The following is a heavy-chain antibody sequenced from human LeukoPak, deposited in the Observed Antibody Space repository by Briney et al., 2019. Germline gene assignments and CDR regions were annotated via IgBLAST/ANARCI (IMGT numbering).Heavy chain of an antibody. V-gene: IGHV4-30-2*01. CDR1: GGSISSGGYS. J-gene: IGHJ5*02. CDR2: IYHSGST. Sequence: PSETLSLTCAVSGGSISSGGYSWRWIRQPPGKGLEWIGYIYHSGSTYYNPSLKSRVTISVDRSKNQFSLKLSSVTAADTAVYYCARYTVTTMGNWFDPWGQGTLVTVSS. CDR3: ARYTVTTMGNWFDP. D-gene: IGHD4-17*01.